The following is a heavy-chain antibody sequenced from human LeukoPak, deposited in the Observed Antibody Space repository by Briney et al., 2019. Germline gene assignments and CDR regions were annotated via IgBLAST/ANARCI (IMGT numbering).Heavy chain of an antibody. CDR2: IYYSGST. D-gene: IGHD6-19*01. V-gene: IGHV4-59*01. Sequence: SETLSLTCTVSGGSISSYYWSWIRQPPGKGLEWIGYIYYSGSTNYNPSLKSRVTISVDTSKNQFSLKLSSVTAADTAVYYCARDFFSGGWTNYFDYWGQGTLVTVSS. CDR3: ARDFFSGGWTNYFDY. CDR1: GGSISSYY. J-gene: IGHJ4*02.